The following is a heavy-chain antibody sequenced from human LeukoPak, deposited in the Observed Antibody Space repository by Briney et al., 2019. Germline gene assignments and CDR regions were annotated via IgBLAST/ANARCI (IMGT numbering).Heavy chain of an antibody. D-gene: IGHD1-14*01. V-gene: IGHV4-59*08. Sequence: SETLSLTCSVSGXSVRSYYWSWMRQSPGKGLEWIGYIHNSGRTNYNPSLKSRVTGFVDTSKNQVSLRLSSVTAADTAVYYCARHGTISSESYFDYWGQGALVTVSS. CDR2: IHNSGRT. J-gene: IGHJ4*02. CDR3: ARHGTISSESYFDY. CDR1: GXSVRSYY.